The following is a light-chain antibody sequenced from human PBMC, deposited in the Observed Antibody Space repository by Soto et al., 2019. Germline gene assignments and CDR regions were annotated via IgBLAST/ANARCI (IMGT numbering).Light chain of an antibody. V-gene: IGLV2-8*01. Sequence: QSALTQPPSASGSPGQSVTISSTGTSSDVGGYNYVSWYQQYPGRAPKLMIYEVTKLPPGVPDRYSGSKSGNTASLSVSGLQAENETDYYCSSYAASNNFYFVFGGGTKLTVL. J-gene: IGLJ3*02. CDR1: SSDVGGYNY. CDR2: EVT. CDR3: SSYAASNNFYFV.